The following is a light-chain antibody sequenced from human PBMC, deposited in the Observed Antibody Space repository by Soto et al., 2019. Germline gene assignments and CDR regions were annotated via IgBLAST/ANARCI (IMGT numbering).Light chain of an antibody. CDR1: QDISDF. CDR3: LQNNRYPWT. CDR2: AAS. V-gene: IGKV1-17*03. Sequence: DIQMTQSPSAMSASVGDRVTITCRASQDISDFLAWFQQKPGEVPKRLIYAASSLGSGVPSRFSGSGSGTEFTLTISSLQPEDFATYYCLQNNRYPWTFGQGTKVDIK. J-gene: IGKJ1*01.